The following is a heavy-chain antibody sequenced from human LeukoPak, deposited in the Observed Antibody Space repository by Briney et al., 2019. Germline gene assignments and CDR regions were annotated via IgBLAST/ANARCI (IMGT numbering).Heavy chain of an antibody. D-gene: IGHD1-26*01. Sequence: SETLSLTCTVSGGSISSSSYYWGWIRHPPGKGLEWIGSIYYSGSTYYNPSLKSRVTISVDTSKNQFSLKLSSVTAADTAVYYCARRGGLNWFDPWGQGTLVTVSS. CDR1: GGSISSSSYY. CDR2: IYYSGST. CDR3: ARRGGLNWFDP. V-gene: IGHV4-39*01. J-gene: IGHJ5*02.